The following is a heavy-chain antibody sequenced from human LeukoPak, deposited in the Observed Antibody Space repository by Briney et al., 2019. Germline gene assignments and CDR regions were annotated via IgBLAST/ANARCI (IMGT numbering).Heavy chain of an antibody. V-gene: IGHV3-23*01. J-gene: IGHJ6*03. CDR1: GFTFSSYA. Sequence: GGSLRLSCAASGFTFSSYAMSWVRQAPGKGLEWVSAISGSGGSTYYADSVKGRFTISGDNSKNTLYLQMNSLRAEDTAVYYCAKGWDNFYFYYYMDVWGKGTMVTVSS. CDR3: AKGWDNFYFYYYMDV. CDR2: ISGSGGST. D-gene: IGHD1-26*01.